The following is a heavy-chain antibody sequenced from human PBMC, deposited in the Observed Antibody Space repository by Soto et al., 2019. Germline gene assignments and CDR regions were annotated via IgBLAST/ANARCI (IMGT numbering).Heavy chain of an antibody. V-gene: IGHV4-34*01. CDR1: GGSFSGYY. D-gene: IGHD3-3*02. J-gene: IGHJ5*02. Sequence: SETLSLTCAVYGGSFSGYYWSWIRQPPGKGLEWIGEINHSGSTNYNPSLKSRATISVDTSKNQFSLKLSSVTAADTAVYYCARGNIIFEKATNWFDPWGQGTLVTVSS. CDR2: INHSGST. CDR3: ARGNIIFEKATNWFDP.